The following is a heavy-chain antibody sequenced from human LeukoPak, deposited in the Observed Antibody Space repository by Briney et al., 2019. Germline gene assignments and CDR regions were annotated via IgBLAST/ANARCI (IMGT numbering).Heavy chain of an antibody. CDR3: ARSPGFGVVIPGIRDAFDI. J-gene: IGHJ3*02. D-gene: IGHD3-3*01. Sequence: GASVKVSCKASGYTFTGYYMHWVRQAPGQGLEWMGWMNPNSGGTNYAQKFQGRVTMTRDTSISTAYMELSRLRSDDTAVYYCARSPGFGVVIPGIRDAFDIWGQGTMVTVSS. CDR1: GYTFTGYY. CDR2: MNPNSGGT. V-gene: IGHV1-2*02.